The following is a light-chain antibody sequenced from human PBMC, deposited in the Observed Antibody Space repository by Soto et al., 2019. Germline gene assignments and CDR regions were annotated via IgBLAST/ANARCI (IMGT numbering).Light chain of an antibody. CDR3: QQYNNWPRT. CDR2: GAS. J-gene: IGKJ1*01. V-gene: IGKV3-15*01. CDR1: QSVRNY. Sequence: IVMTQSPATLSVSPGERATLSCRASQSVRNYLAWYQQRPGQAPRLLIFGASTRATDIPARFSGSGSGTEFTLTISSLQSEDFAVYYCQQYNNWPRTFGQGTKAEIK.